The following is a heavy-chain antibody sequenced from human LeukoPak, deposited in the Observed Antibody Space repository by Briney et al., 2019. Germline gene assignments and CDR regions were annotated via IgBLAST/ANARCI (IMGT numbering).Heavy chain of an antibody. V-gene: IGHV3-21*01. CDR3: ASPYYYDSSGSHFDL. D-gene: IGHD3-22*01. CDR1: GFSVNNNY. CDR2: ISSSSSYI. Sequence: PGGSLRLSCAASGFSVNNNYMNWVRQAPGKGLEWVSSISSSSSYIYYADSVKGRFTISRDNAKNSLYLQMNSLRAEDTAVYYCASPYYYDSSGSHFDLWGRGTLVTVSS. J-gene: IGHJ2*01.